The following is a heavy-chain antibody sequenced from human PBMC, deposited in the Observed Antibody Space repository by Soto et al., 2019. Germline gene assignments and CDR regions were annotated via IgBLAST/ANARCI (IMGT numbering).Heavy chain of an antibody. CDR1: GFTFSSYG. CDR2: ISYDGSNK. D-gene: IGHD6-13*01. CDR3: AKDQAAAAGTDYYYGMDV. J-gene: IGHJ6*02. Sequence: GSLRLSCAASGFTFSSYGMHWVRQAPGKGLEWVAVISYDGSNKYYADSVKGRFTISRDNSKNTLYLQMNSLRAEDTAVYYCAKDQAAAAGTDYYYGMDVWGQGTTVTVSS. V-gene: IGHV3-30*18.